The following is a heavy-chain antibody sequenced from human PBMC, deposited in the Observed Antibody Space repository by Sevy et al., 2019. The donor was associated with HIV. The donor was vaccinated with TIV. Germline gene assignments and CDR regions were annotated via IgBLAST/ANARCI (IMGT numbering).Heavy chain of an antibody. V-gene: IGHV1-24*01. J-gene: IGHJ4*02. CDR1: GYTLTKLS. CDR3: ATTKDYYDSSGYPFDD. D-gene: IGHD3-22*01. CDR2: FDPEDGDPEDGET. Sequence: ASVKVSCTVSGYTLTKLSMHWVRQAPGKGPEWLGTFDPEDGDPEDGETVYAQKFQDRVIMTDDISTDTANMELSSLTSEDTAVYYCATTKDYYDSSGYPFDDWGQGTLVTVSS.